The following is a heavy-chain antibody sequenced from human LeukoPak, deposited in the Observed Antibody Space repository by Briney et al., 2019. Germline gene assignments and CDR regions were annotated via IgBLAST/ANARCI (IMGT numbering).Heavy chain of an antibody. J-gene: IGHJ4*02. CDR1: GFTFRIYG. Sequence: GGSLSLFCAASGFTFRIYGMQWVRQAPGKGLEWVAVTSYDESNKNYADSGKGRLTISRDNSKNTLYLQMNSLRAEDTAVYYCAKDGLGRLGSYSISYLFDYWGQGTLVTVSS. D-gene: IGHD3-10*01. V-gene: IGHV3-30*18. CDR3: AKDGLGRLGSYSISYLFDY. CDR2: TSYDESNK.